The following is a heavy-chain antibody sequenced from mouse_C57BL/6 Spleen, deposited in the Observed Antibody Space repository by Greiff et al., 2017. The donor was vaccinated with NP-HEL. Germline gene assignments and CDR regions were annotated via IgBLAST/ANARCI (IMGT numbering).Heavy chain of an antibody. CDR1: GYTFTDYY. V-gene: IGHV1-19*01. CDR3: AKGGYYYGSSYGDYAMDY. Sequence: EVQRVESGPVLVKPGASVKMSCKASGYTFTDYYMNWVKQSHGKSLEWIGVINPYNGGTSYNQKFKGKATLTVDKSSSTAYMELNSLTSEDSAVYYCAKGGYYYGSSYGDYAMDYWGQGTSVTVSS. D-gene: IGHD1-1*01. CDR2: INPYNGGT. J-gene: IGHJ4*01.